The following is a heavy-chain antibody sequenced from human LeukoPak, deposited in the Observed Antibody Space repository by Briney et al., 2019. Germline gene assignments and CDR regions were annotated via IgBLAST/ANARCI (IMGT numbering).Heavy chain of an antibody. V-gene: IGHV3-74*01. CDR1: GFTFSSYW. Sequence: GGSLRLSCAASGFTFSSYWMHWVRQAPGKGLVWVSRINSDGSSTSYADSVKGRFTISRDNAKNTLYLQMNSLRAEDTAVYYCARGMGGPMIEPDYWGQGTLVTVSS. CDR3: ARGMGGPMIEPDY. D-gene: IGHD2-8*01. CDR2: INSDGSST. J-gene: IGHJ4*02.